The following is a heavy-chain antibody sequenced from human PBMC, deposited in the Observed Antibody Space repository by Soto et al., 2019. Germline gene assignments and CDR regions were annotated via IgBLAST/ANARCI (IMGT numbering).Heavy chain of an antibody. CDR3: ARGVVKEKWDPPDYCCYGRDS. CDR1: GFTFSSYA. CDR2: ISYDGSNK. J-gene: IGHJ6*04. D-gene: IGHD1-26*01. Sequence: GSLRLSCAASGFTFSSYAMHWVRQAPGKGLEWVAVISYDGSNKYCADSVKGRFTISRDNSKNTLYLQMNSLRAEDTTVYYCARGVVKEKWDPPDYCCYGRDSWGKETRGSISS. V-gene: IGHV3-30-3*01.